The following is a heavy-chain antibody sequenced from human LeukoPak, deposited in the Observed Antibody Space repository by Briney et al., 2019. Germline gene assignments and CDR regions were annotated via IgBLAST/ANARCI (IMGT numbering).Heavy chain of an antibody. CDR1: GFSFSSYR. Sequence: GESLRLSCAASGFSFSSYRMNWVRQAPGKGLEWISAISGRGASKYYADSVKGRFTISRDNSKNTLYLQMNSLRAEDTAVYYCAKGVVVAPDVTPFDYWGQGTLVTVSS. V-gene: IGHV3-23*01. CDR2: ISGRGASK. CDR3: AKGVVVAPDVTPFDY. D-gene: IGHD2-2*01. J-gene: IGHJ4*02.